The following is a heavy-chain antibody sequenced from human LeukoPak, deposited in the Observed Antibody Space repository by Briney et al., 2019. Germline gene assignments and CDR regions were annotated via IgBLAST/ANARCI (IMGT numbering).Heavy chain of an antibody. CDR2: IGRSSSYI. Sequence: GGSLRLSCETSGLSFSSFSMNWVRQAPGKGLEWVASIGRSSSYIYYADSVKGRFTISRDNAKSSVYLQMNSLRAEDTAVYFCATGREFDFWGLGTLVTVSS. J-gene: IGHJ5*01. CDR3: ATGREFDF. CDR1: GLSFSSFS. V-gene: IGHV3-21*01.